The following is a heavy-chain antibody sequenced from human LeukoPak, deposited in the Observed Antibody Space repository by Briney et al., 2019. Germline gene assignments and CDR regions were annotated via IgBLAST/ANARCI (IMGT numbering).Heavy chain of an antibody. CDR1: GYSFPSYW. J-gene: IGHJ4*02. CDR2: IYPGDSDT. D-gene: IGHD3-22*01. V-gene: IGHV5-51*01. Sequence: GEFLKISCKSSGYSFPSYWIAWVRQMPGKGLEWMGIIYPGDSDTRYSPSFQGQVTISADKSISTAYLQWSSLKASDTAMYYCARRYYYDSSGYTEYYFDSWGQGTLVTVSS. CDR3: ARRYYYDSSGYTEYYFDS.